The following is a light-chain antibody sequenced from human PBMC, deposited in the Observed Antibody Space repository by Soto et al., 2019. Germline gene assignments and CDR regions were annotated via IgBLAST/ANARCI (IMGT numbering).Light chain of an antibody. CDR1: TGAVTSGSY. CDR2: STD. Sequence: QTVATQEPSLTVSPGGTVTLTCASTTGAVTSGSYPNWLQQKPGQAPRALIYSTDNRHSWTPARFSGSLLGDKAALTLSDVQPEDEADYYCLLYFGDAQIFGGGTKLTVL. V-gene: IGLV7-43*01. J-gene: IGLJ2*01. CDR3: LLYFGDAQI.